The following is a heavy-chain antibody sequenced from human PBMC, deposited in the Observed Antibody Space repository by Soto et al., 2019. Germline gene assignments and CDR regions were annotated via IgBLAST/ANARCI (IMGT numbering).Heavy chain of an antibody. V-gene: IGHV1-69*13. J-gene: IGHJ6*02. CDR2: IVPVFGRA. CDR1: GDTFSNSA. Sequence: SVKVSCKASGDTFSNSAITWVRQAPGQGLEWMGAIVPVFGRANYAQRFQGRVTITADGSTSTAYMELSSLRFEDTAVYYCARVQIVQNYNYCDMDVWGQGTTVTVSS. CDR3: ARVQIVQNYNYCDMDV. D-gene: IGHD2-15*01.